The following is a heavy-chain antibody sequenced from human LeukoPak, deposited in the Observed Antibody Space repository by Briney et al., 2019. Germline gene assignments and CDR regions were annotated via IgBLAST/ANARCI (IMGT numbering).Heavy chain of an antibody. CDR1: GYTCTSHG. D-gene: IGHD3-16*02. J-gene: IGHJ6*02. CDR3: ARGSVYNPIYSYYGMDV. Sequence: ASVKVSCKASGYTCTSHGISWVRQAPGQWLEWMGWISAYNGNTNYAQKLQGRVTMTTDTSTSTAYMELRSLRSDDTAVYYCARGSVYNPIYSYYGMDVWGQGTTVTVSS. V-gene: IGHV1-18*01. CDR2: ISAYNGNT.